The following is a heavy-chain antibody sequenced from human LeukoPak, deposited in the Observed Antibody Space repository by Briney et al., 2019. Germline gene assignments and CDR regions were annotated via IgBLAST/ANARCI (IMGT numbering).Heavy chain of an antibody. V-gene: IGHV4-39*01. CDR2: IYYSGST. Sequence: SETLSLTCTVSGGSISSSSYYWGWIRQPPGKGLEWIGSIYYSGSTYYNPSLKSRVTISVDTSKNQFSLKLSSVTAADTAVYYCAITIFGWRYYFYYWGQGTLVTVSS. D-gene: IGHD3-3*01. CDR3: AITIFGWRYYFYY. J-gene: IGHJ4*02. CDR1: GGSISSSSYY.